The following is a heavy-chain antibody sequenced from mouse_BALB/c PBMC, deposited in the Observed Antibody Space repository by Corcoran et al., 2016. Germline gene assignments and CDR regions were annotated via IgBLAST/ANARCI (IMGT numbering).Heavy chain of an antibody. CDR2: IDPANGNT. V-gene: IGHV14-3*02. CDR3: ASWDWYFDV. J-gene: IGHJ1*01. Sequence: EVQLQQSGAELVKPGASVKLSCTASGFNINDTYMHWVKQRPEQGLEWIGRIDPANGNTKYDPKFQGNATITADTSSNTAYLQLSSLTSEDTAVYYCASWDWYFDVWGAGTTVTVSS. D-gene: IGHD4-1*01. CDR1: GFNINDTY.